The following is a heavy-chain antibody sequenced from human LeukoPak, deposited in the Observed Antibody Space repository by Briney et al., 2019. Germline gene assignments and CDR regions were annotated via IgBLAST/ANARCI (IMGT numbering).Heavy chain of an antibody. CDR3: AKRLTYSNAWYCFGY. Sequence: TGGSLRLSCAASGFTFSSYAMNWVRQAPGKGLEWVSTIGGSGGTTYYADSVKGRFTISRDNNKNTLYLQMSSLRAEDTAVYYCAKRLTYSNAWYCFGYWGQGTLVTVSS. V-gene: IGHV3-23*01. J-gene: IGHJ4*02. D-gene: IGHD6-13*01. CDR2: IGGSGGTT. CDR1: GFTFSSYA.